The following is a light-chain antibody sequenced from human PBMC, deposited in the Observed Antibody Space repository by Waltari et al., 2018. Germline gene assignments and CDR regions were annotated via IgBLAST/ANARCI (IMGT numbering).Light chain of an antibody. CDR3: SSHATTAVI. CDR1: SSDVGAFIY. CDR2: EVG. Sequence: QSALTQPASLSGSPGQSNTLSCTGTSSDVGAFIYVSWYQQHPGNVPELIIYEVGYRPSGVSNRFSGSKSGNTAPLTISGLRAEDEAEYYCSSHATTAVIFGGGTKLTVL. V-gene: IGLV2-14*01. J-gene: IGLJ2*01.